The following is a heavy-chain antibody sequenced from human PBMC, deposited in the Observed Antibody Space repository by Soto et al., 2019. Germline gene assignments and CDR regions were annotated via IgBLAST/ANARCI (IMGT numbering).Heavy chain of an antibody. Sequence: QVQLVQSGAEVKKPGSPVKVSCKASGGTFSSYAISWVRQAPGQGLEWMGGIIPIFGTADYAQKFQGRVTIHADDFTSTAYMELSSLRSEDTAVYYCARHLGGNHYYYGMDVWGQGTTVTVSS. J-gene: IGHJ6*02. V-gene: IGHV1-69*12. CDR1: GGTFSSYA. D-gene: IGHD3-16*01. CDR2: IIPIFGTA. CDR3: ARHLGGNHYYYGMDV.